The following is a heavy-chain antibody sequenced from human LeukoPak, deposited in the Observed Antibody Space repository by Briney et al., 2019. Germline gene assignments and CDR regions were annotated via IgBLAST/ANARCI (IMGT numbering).Heavy chain of an antibody. Sequence: GASVNVSCKASGYTFINYGSSWVRQAPGQGLEWMGWISGYNGNTNYLQRFQGRVTMTTDTSTNTVYMELRSLRSDDTAVYYCARLSTNSRVGGYDPQWYFDLWGRGTLVTVSS. CDR3: ARLSTNSRVGGYDPQWYFDL. V-gene: IGHV1-18*04. D-gene: IGHD5-12*01. J-gene: IGHJ2*01. CDR1: GYTFINYG. CDR2: ISGYNGNT.